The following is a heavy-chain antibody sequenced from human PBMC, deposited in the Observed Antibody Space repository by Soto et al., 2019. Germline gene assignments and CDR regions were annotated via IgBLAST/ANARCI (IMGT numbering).Heavy chain of an antibody. D-gene: IGHD4-17*01. J-gene: IGHJ5*02. CDR2: FDPDEAET. CDR1: GYTLNEVA. CDR3: TTYHGDSNFDH. V-gene: IGHV1-24*01. Sequence: QVQLVQSGAEVKKPGASVKVSCKVSGYTLNEVAMHWVRQAPGKGLEWLGGFDPDEAETIYAQHFQGRVTMTEETSTHTVYMALSSLRSEDTALYFGTTYHGDSNFDHWGQATLVTVSS.